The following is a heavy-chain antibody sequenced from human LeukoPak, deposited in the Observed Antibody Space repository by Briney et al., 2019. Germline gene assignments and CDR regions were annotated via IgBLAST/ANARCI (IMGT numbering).Heavy chain of an antibody. Sequence: GESLKVSCKGSGYGFSNYWIAWVRQMPGKGLEYMGIIYPGDYDTRYSPSFRGQVTISVDKSIATAYLQWASLKASDTATYYCARAPTSVSNPYYFDSWGQGTLVTVSS. D-gene: IGHD4-11*01. CDR2: IYPGDYDT. J-gene: IGHJ4*02. CDR1: GYGFSNYW. CDR3: ARAPTSVSNPYYFDS. V-gene: IGHV5-51*01.